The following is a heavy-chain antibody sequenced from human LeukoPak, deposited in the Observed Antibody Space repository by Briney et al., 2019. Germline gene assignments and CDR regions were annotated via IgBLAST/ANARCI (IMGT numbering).Heavy chain of an antibody. CDR1: GFTFSSYA. CDR3: ARKRLGSSSSFDY. J-gene: IGHJ4*02. V-gene: IGHV3-48*02. Sequence: GGSLRLSCAASGFTFSSYAMSWVRQAPGKGLEWVSYISSSSSTIYYADSVKGRFTISRDNAKNSLYLQMNSLRDEDTAVYYCARKRLGSSSSFDYWGQGTLVTVSS. CDR2: ISSSSSTI. D-gene: IGHD6-6*01.